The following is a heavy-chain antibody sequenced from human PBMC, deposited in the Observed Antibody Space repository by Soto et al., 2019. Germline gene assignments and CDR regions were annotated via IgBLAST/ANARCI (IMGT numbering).Heavy chain of an antibody. CDR1: GGSFSGYY. J-gene: IGHJ4*02. CDR2: INHSGST. V-gene: IGHV4-34*01. CDR3: ARGEAAAGTSPVGYYFDY. D-gene: IGHD6-13*01. Sequence: SETLSLTCAVYGGSFSGYYWSWIRQPPGKGLEWIGEINHSGSTNYNPSLKSRVTISVDTSKNQFSLKLSSVTAADTDVYYCARGEAAAGTSPVGYYFDYWGQGTLVTVSS.